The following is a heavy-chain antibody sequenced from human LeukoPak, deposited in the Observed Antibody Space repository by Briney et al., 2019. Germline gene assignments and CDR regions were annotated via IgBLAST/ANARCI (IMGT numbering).Heavy chain of an antibody. CDR3: ARGSGWRRDAFDI. CDR2: IKQDGSEK. Sequence: GGSLRLSCAASGFTFSSYWMSWVRQAPGKGLEWVANIKQDGSEKYYVDSVKGRFTISRDNAKNSLYLQMNSLRAEDTAVYYCARGSGWRRDAFDIWGPGTVVTVSS. V-gene: IGHV3-7*01. CDR1: GFTFSSYW. J-gene: IGHJ3*02. D-gene: IGHD6-19*01.